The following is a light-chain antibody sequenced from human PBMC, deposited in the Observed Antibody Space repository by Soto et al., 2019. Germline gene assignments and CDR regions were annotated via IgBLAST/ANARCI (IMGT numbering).Light chain of an antibody. V-gene: IGKV3-20*01. Sequence: EIVLTQYPGTLSLSPGERATLSSRAIQSVSSSYLAWYQQKPGQAPRLLIYGASSRATGIPDRFSGSGSGTDFTLTISRLEPEDFAVYYCQQYGSSPITFGQGTRLEIK. CDR2: GAS. J-gene: IGKJ5*01. CDR1: QSVSSSY. CDR3: QQYGSSPIT.